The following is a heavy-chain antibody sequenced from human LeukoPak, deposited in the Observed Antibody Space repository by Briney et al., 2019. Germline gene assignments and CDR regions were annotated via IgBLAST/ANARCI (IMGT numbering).Heavy chain of an antibody. CDR1: GFTFSAYK. CDR2: IRQDGSEE. V-gene: IGHV3-7*01. J-gene: IGHJ5*02. D-gene: IGHD6-19*01. Sequence: GGSLRLSCAASGFTFSAYKMTWVRQTPGKGLEWVANIRQDGSEEYYVDSVKGRFTISRDNAKNSLYLQMNSLRAEDTAVYYCARDGPGWDNWFDPWGQGTLVTVSS. CDR3: ARDGPGWDNWFDP.